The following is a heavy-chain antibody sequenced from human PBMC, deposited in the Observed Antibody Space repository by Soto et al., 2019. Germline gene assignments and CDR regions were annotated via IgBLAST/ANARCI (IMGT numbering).Heavy chain of an antibody. CDR2: ISCNSNTI. J-gene: IGHJ4*02. CDR1: GFRFDNYA. V-gene: IGHV3-9*01. Sequence: SXILSCAASGFRFDNYAMHWVRQAPGKGLEWVSGISCNSNTIAYADSVKGRFTISRDNAKNSLYLQMNSLRAEDTAFYYCAKDTGPNWGQGTLVTVS. CDR3: AKDTGPN.